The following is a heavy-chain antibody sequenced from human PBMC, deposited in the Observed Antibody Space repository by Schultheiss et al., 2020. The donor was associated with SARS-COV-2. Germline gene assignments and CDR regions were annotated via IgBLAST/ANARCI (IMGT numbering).Heavy chain of an antibody. V-gene: IGHV4-34*01. Sequence: SETLSLTCAVYGGSFSGYYWSWIRQPPGKGLEWIGEINHSGSTNYNPSLKSRVTISVDTSKNQFSLKLSSVTAADTAVYYCARGCPHPRDRSSYYKFHYYYYGMDVWGQGTTVTVSS. CDR3: ARGCPHPRDRSSYYKFHYYYYGMDV. CDR2: INHSGST. CDR1: GGSFSGYY. J-gene: IGHJ6*02. D-gene: IGHD3-3*01.